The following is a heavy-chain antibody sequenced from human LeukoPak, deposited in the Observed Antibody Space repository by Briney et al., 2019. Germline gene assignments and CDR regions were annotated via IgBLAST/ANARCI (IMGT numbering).Heavy chain of an antibody. D-gene: IGHD3-10*01. J-gene: IGHJ4*02. CDR1: GFFVSNNY. CDR2: ISSSSSYI. Sequence: PGGSLRLSCAASGFFVSNNYMSWVRQAPGKGLEWVSSISSSSSYIYYADSVKGRFTISRDNAKNPLYLQMNSLRAEDTAVYYCAKETGGFDYWGQGTLVTVSS. V-gene: IGHV3-21*04. CDR3: AKETGGFDY.